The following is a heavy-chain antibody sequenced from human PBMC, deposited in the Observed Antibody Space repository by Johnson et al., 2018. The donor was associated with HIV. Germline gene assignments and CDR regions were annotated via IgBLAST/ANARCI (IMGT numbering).Heavy chain of an antibody. CDR2: INSAGSST. CDR1: GFTFDDYG. V-gene: IGHV3-20*04. Sequence: VQLVESGGGVVRPGGSLRLSCAASGFTFDDYGMSWVRQAPGKGLEWVSGINSAGSSTGYADSVKGRFTISRDNSKNTLYLQMSSLRADDTAVYYCARGPRNPGLDAFDIWGQGTVVTVSS. J-gene: IGHJ3*02. D-gene: IGHD1-14*01. CDR3: ARGPRNPGLDAFDI.